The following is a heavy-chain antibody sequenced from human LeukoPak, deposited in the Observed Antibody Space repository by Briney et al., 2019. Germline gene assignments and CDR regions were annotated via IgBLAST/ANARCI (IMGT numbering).Heavy chain of an antibody. V-gene: IGHV3-7*05. J-gene: IGHJ4*02. CDR3: ARGGKFVTDY. Sequence: GGSLRLSCAVSGFTFSDFWMSWVRQAPGKGLEWVGIIKKDGGAKYYVDSVQDRSTISRDNAKNSLYLQINSLRAEDTAVYYCARGGKFVTDYWGQGTLVTVSS. D-gene: IGHD3-10*01. CDR2: IKKDGGAK. CDR1: GFTFSDFW.